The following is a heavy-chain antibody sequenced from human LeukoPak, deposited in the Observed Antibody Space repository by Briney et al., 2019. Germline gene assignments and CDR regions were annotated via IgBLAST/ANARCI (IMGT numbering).Heavy chain of an antibody. CDR2: IIPILGTA. D-gene: IGHD2-2*01. CDR3: ARDGRDGVVVPAAYFDY. Sequence: SVKVSCKASGGTFSSYAISWVRQAPGQGLEWMGGIIPILGTANYAQKFQGRVTITPDESTSTAYMELSSLRSEDTAVYYCARDGRDGVVVPAAYFDYWGQGTLVTVSS. CDR1: GGTFSSYA. V-gene: IGHV1-69*01. J-gene: IGHJ4*02.